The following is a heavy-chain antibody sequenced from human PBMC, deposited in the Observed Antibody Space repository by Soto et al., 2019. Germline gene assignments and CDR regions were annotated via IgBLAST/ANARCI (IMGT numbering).Heavy chain of an antibody. CDR1: GGSISSSSFY. CDR2: INYSGST. Sequence: QLQLQESGPGLVKPSETLSLTCTVSGGSISSSSFYWGWIRQPPGKGLQWIGAINYSGSTYYNPSLKSRVTISVDTSQSQFSLDLSSVTAADTALYFCARQSGSYGLYFYGLDVWGQGTTVTVSS. V-gene: IGHV4-39*01. CDR3: ARQSGSYGLYFYGLDV. J-gene: IGHJ6*02. D-gene: IGHD1-26*01.